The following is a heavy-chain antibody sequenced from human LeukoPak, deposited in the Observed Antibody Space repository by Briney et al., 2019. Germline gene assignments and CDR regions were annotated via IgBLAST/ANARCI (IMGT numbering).Heavy chain of an antibody. CDR2: IYCSGST. D-gene: IGHD5/OR15-5a*01. CDR1: GGSISSYY. V-gene: IGHV4-59*01. J-gene: IGHJ5*02. Sequence: SDTLSLTCTVSGGSISSYYCSCIRQPRGKGLEGTGYIYCSGSTNYNPSHKSRVTISVDTSKNQFSLMLSSVTAATTAVYYWATEVYRGPWFDPWGQQTLVTLSA. CDR3: ATEVYRGPWFDP.